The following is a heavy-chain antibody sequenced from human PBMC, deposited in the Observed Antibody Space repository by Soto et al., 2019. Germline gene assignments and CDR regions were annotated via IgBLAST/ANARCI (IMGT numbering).Heavy chain of an antibody. V-gene: IGHV1-69*01. J-gene: IGHJ4*02. CDR1: GGTFYTYA. Sequence: QVHLVQSGAEVKRPGSSVRVSCRASGGTFYTYAFTWVRQAPGQGLEWMGGISPMIGTTKYAQKFHGRVTLSADESASTAYMELSTLRSDDTAVYYCARDVSVMTSVFGFWGQGTLITVPS. D-gene: IGHD3-10*01. CDR2: ISPMIGTT. CDR3: ARDVSVMTSVFGF.